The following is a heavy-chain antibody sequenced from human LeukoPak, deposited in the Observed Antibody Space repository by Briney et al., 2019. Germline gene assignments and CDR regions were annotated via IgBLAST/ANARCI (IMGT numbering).Heavy chain of an antibody. J-gene: IGHJ4*02. CDR2: FDPEDGET. V-gene: IGHV1-24*01. D-gene: IGHD3-10*01. CDR1: GYTLTELS. CDR3: ATADMVRGAMDY. Sequence: ASVKVSCKVSGYTLTELSMHWVRQAPGKGLEWMGGFDPEDGETIYAQKFQGRVTMTEDTSTDTAYMELSSLRSEDTAVYYCATADMVRGAMDYWGQGTLVTVSS.